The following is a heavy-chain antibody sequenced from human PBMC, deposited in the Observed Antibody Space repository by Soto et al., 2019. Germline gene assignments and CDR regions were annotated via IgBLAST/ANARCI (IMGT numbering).Heavy chain of an antibody. Sequence: QVQLVESGGGVVQPGRSLRLSCAASGFTFSSYGMHWVRQAPGKGLEWVAVMWYDGSNKYYADSVKGRFTISRDNSKNTLYLQMNSLRAEDTAVYYCARPPDCWGQGTMVTVSS. D-gene: IGHD2-21*02. CDR3: ARPPDC. J-gene: IGHJ3*01. CDR2: MWYDGSNK. CDR1: GFTFSSYG. V-gene: IGHV3-33*01.